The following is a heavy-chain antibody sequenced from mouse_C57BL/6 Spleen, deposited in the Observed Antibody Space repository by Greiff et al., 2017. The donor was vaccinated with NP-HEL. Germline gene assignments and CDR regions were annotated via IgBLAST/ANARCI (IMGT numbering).Heavy chain of an antibody. J-gene: IGHJ3*01. D-gene: IGHD4-1*02. V-gene: IGHV1-59*01. Sequence: VQLQQPGAELVRPGTSVKLSCKASGYTFTSYWMHWVKQRPGQGLEWIGVIDPSDSYTNYNQKFKGKATLTVDTSSSTAYLQLSSLTSEDSAVYYCSNWDGFAYWGQGTLVTVSA. CDR3: SNWDGFAY. CDR2: IDPSDSYT. CDR1: GYTFTSYW.